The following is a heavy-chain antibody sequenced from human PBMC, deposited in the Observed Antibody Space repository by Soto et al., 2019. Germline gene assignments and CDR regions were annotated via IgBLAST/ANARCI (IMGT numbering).Heavy chain of an antibody. D-gene: IGHD6-13*01. CDR3: ARERLRAIAAPLHWFDP. Sequence: ASVKVSFKASGYTFTGYYMHWVRQAPGQGLEWMGWINPNSGGTNYAQKFQGRVTMTRDTSISTAYMELSRLRSDDTAVYYCARERLRAIAAPLHWFDPWGQGTLVTVSS. V-gene: IGHV1-2*02. J-gene: IGHJ5*02. CDR2: INPNSGGT. CDR1: GYTFTGYY.